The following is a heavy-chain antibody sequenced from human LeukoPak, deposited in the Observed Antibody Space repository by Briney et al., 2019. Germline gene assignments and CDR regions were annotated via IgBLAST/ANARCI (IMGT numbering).Heavy chain of an antibody. CDR2: IYYSGST. J-gene: IGHJ4*02. D-gene: IGHD1-26*01. CDR3: ARVIVGATFDY. V-gene: IGHV4-30-4*08. Sequence: TSETLSLTCTVSGGSISSRDYYWSWIRQPRGKGLEWIGYIYYSGSTYYNPSLKSRVTISVDTSKNQFSLKLSSVTAADTAVYYCARVIVGATFDYWGQGTLVTVSS. CDR1: GGSISSRDYY.